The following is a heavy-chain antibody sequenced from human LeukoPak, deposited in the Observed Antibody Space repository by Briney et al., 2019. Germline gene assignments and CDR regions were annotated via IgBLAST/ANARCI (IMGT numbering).Heavy chain of an antibody. Sequence: GGSLRLSCAASGVTLSSYAVSWVRQAPGKGLVWVSRIASDGSSTTYADSVKGRFSISRDNAKNTLYLQMNSLRVEDTAVYYCARGRPHGNDYWGQGTLVTVSS. CDR2: IASDGSST. CDR3: ARGRPHGNDY. V-gene: IGHV3-74*01. D-gene: IGHD4-23*01. CDR1: GVTLSSYA. J-gene: IGHJ4*02.